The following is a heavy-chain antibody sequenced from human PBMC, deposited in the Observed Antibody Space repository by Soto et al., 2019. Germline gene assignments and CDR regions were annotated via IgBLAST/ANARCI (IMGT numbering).Heavy chain of an antibody. J-gene: IGHJ6*03. Sequence: GESLKISCKGSGYSFTSYWIGWVRQMPGKGLEWMGIIYPGDSDTRYSPSFQGQVTISADKSISTAYLQWSSLKASDTAMYYCARAYYGSGSYYLYYYYYMDVWGKGTTVTVSS. CDR2: IYPGDSDT. V-gene: IGHV5-51*01. CDR3: ARAYYGSGSYYLYYYYYMDV. CDR1: GYSFTSYW. D-gene: IGHD3-10*01.